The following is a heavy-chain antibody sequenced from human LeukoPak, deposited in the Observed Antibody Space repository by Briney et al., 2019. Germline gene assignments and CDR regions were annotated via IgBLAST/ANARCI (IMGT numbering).Heavy chain of an antibody. D-gene: IGHD3-22*01. CDR3: ARDPSQWLSYNGDDY. CDR2: IIPILGIA. V-gene: IGHV1-69*04. J-gene: IGHJ4*02. Sequence: VASVKVSCKASGGTFSSYAISWVRQAPGQGLEWMGRIIPILGIANYAQKFQGRVTITADKSTSTAYMELSSLRSEDTAVYYCARDPSQWLSYNGDDYWGQGTLVTVSS. CDR1: GGTFSSYA.